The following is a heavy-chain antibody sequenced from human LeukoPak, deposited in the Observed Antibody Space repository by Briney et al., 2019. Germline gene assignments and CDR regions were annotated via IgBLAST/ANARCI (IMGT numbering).Heavy chain of an antibody. CDR1: GFTISNYW. J-gene: IGHJ6*02. V-gene: IGHV3-7*01. Sequence: PGGSLRLSCAASGFTISNYWMNWVRQAPGEGLEWVANINQDGSVEHYVDSVKGRFTISRDNSKNTLYLQMNSLRAEDTAVYYCARDRWSVDSSGFVGEYYYYGMDVWGQGTTVTVSS. CDR2: INQDGSVE. D-gene: IGHD3-22*01. CDR3: ARDRWSVDSSGFVGEYYYYGMDV.